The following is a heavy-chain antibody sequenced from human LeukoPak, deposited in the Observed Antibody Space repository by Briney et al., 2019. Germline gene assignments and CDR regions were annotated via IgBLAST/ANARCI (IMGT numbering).Heavy chain of an antibody. Sequence: ASVKVSCKASGYTFTGDYLHWVRQAPGQGREWMGWMNANSGGTNYAQKFQGRVTMTRDTSISTAYMELSRLRSDDTAVYYCARDYASGSYYDYWGQGSLVTVSS. CDR3: ARDYASGSYYDY. CDR1: GYTFTGDY. D-gene: IGHD3-10*01. J-gene: IGHJ4*02. CDR2: MNANSGGT. V-gene: IGHV1-2*02.